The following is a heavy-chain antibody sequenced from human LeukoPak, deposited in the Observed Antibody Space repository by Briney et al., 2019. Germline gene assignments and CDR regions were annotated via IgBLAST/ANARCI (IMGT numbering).Heavy chain of an antibody. V-gene: IGHV3-30*02. CDR1: GFSFSSYG. CDR2: IRSDGSNK. Sequence: PAGGSLRLSCAGSGFSFSSYGMHWVRQAPGKGLEWMAFIRSDGSNKYYADSVKGRFTISRDNSKNTLYLQMNSLRAEDTAVSYCARAPSKDDAFDIWGQGTMVTVSS. CDR3: ARAPSKDDAFDI. J-gene: IGHJ3*02.